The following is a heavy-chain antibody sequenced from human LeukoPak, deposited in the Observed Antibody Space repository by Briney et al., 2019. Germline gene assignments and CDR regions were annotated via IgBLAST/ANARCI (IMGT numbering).Heavy chain of an antibody. V-gene: IGHV1-46*01. CDR1: GYTFTGYY. Sequence: ASVKVSCKASGYTFTGYYMHWVRRAPGQGLEWMGWINPSGGSTSYAQKFQGRVTMTRDTSTSTVYMELSSLRSEDTAVYYCARGFDYYDSSGYHPPDVWGQGTTVTVSS. D-gene: IGHD3-22*01. CDR2: INPSGGST. CDR3: ARGFDYYDSSGYHPPDV. J-gene: IGHJ6*02.